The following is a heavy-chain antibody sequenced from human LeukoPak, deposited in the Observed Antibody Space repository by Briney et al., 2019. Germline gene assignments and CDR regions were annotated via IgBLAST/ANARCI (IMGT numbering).Heavy chain of an antibody. CDR2: MNPNSGNT. V-gene: IGHV1-8*02. D-gene: IGHD2-15*01. Sequence: ASVKVSCKASGYTFTSYDINWVRQATGQGLEWMGWMNPNSGNTGYAQKFQGRVTMTRDTSISTAYMELSRLRSDDTAVYYCARAGNIVVAVAAKGRYNWFDPWGQGTLVTVSS. CDR1: GYTFTSYD. J-gene: IGHJ5*02. CDR3: ARAGNIVVAVAAKGRYNWFDP.